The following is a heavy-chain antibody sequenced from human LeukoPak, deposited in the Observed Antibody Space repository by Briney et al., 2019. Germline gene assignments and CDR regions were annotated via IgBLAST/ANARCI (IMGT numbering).Heavy chain of an antibody. CDR3: ASQYGSGNVGALGLGFDP. CDR2: IYYSGST. Sequence: SETLSLTCTVSGGSISSGDYYWSWIRQPPGKGLEWIGYIYYSGSTYYNPSLKSRVTISVDTSKNQFSLKLSSVTAADTAVYYCASQYGSGNVGALGLGFDPWGQGTLVTVSS. D-gene: IGHD3-10*01. V-gene: IGHV4-30-4*01. CDR1: GGSISSGDYY. J-gene: IGHJ5*02.